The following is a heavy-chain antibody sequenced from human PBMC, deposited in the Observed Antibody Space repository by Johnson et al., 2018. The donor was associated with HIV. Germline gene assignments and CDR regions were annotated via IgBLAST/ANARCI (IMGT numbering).Heavy chain of an antibody. V-gene: IGHV3-30*04. CDR1: GFTFSSYA. CDR3: AKDRNWGASGAFDI. CDR2: ISYDGSNK. J-gene: IGHJ3*02. D-gene: IGHD7-27*01. Sequence: VQLVESGGGVVQPGRSLRLSCAASGFTFSSYAMHWVRQAPGKGLEWVAVISYDGSNKYYADSVKGRFTISRDNSNNTLYLQMDSLRAEDTAVYYCAKDRNWGASGAFDIWGQGTMVTVSS.